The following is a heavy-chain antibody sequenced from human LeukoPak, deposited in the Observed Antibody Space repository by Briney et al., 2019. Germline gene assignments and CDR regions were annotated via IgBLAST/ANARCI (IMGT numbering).Heavy chain of an antibody. D-gene: IGHD3-10*01. CDR2: IIPMFSTA. V-gene: IGHV1-69*13. Sequence: ASVKVSCKASGGTFISYAISWVRRAPGQGLEWMGVIIPMFSTANCAQKFQGRVTITADESTSTAYMELSSLRSEDMAVYYCAREDPHYGSGSYSDWGQGTLVTVSS. J-gene: IGHJ4*02. CDR3: AREDPHYGSGSYSD. CDR1: GGTFISYA.